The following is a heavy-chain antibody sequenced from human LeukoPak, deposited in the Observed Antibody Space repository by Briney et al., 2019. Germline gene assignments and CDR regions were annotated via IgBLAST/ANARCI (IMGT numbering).Heavy chain of an antibody. D-gene: IGHD6-19*01. V-gene: IGHV3-7*01. CDR1: QFTFSSYW. CDR3: ARGYTSPWDRAFDI. CDR2: IKQDGSEK. Sequence: GGSLRLSCAASQFTFSSYWMTWVRQAPGKGLEWVANIKQDGSEKYYVDSVKGRFSISRDNAKNSLYLQMNSLRAEDTAVYYCARGYTSPWDRAFDIWGQGTKVTVSS. J-gene: IGHJ3*02.